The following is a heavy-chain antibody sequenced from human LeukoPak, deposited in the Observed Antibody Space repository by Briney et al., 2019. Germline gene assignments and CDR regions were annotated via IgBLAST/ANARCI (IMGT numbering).Heavy chain of an antibody. V-gene: IGHV1-69*04. CDR2: IIPILGIA. D-gene: IGHD4-17*01. CDR1: GGTFSSYA. CDR3: ARDGATVVDQDAFDI. J-gene: IGHJ3*02. Sequence: SVKVSCKASGGTFSSYAISWVRQAPGQGLEWMGRIIPILGIANYAQKFQGRVTITADKSTSTAYMELSSLRSEDTAVYYCARDGATVVDQDAFDIWGQGTMVTVSS.